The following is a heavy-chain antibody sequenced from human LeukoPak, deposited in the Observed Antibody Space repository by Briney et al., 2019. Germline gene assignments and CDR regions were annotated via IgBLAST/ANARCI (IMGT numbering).Heavy chain of an antibody. CDR1: GGSISSYY. D-gene: IGHD5-18*01. CDR3: ARKDGYSYGYNY. CDR2: IYYSGST. V-gene: IGHV4-59*01. J-gene: IGHJ4*02. Sequence: SETLSLTCTVSGGSISSYYWSWLRQPPGKGLEWIGYIYYSGSTNYNPSLKSRVTISVDTSKNQFSLKLSSVTAADTAVCYCARKDGYSYGYNYWGQGTLVTVSS.